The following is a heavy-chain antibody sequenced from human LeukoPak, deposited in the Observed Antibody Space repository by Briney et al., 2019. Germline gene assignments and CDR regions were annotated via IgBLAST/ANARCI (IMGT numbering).Heavy chain of an antibody. J-gene: IGHJ4*02. D-gene: IGHD6-6*01. CDR1: GFTFSSYG. Sequence: GGSLRLSCAASGFTFSSYGMHWVRQAPGKGLEWVAVISYDGSNKYYADSVKGRFTISRDNSKNTLCLQMNSLRAEDTAVYYCATGVREAARLDYWGQGTLVTVSS. CDR3: ATGVREAARLDY. V-gene: IGHV3-30*03. CDR2: ISYDGSNK.